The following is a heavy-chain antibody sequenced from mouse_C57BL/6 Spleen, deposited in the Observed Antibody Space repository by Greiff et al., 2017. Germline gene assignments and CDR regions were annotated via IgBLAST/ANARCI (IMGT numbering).Heavy chain of an antibody. D-gene: IGHD1-1*01. J-gene: IGHJ2*01. V-gene: IGHV5-4*01. CDR2: ISDGGSYT. Sequence: EVQRVESGGGLVKPGGSLKLSCAASGFTFSSYAMSWVRQTPEKRLEWVATISDGGSYTYYPDNVKGRFTISRDNAKNNLYLQMSHLKSEDTAMYYCARAVYYGSSWYFDYWGQGTTLTVSS. CDR1: GFTFSSYA. CDR3: ARAVYYGSSWYFDY.